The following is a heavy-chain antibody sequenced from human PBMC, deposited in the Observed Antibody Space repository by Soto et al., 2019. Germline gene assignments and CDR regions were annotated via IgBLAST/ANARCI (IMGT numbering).Heavy chain of an antibody. J-gene: IGHJ4*02. CDR1: GGSISSSRYY. CDR3: ARLYDYFSTTDY. V-gene: IGHV4-39*01. CDR2: IYSSGST. D-gene: IGHD3-16*01. Sequence: SETLSLTCTVSGGSISSSRYYWGWIRQPPGKGLEWIGNIYSSGSTYYNPSLKSRVTISVDTSKNQFSLKLSSVTAADTAVYYCARLYDYFSTTDYWGQGTLVTVSS.